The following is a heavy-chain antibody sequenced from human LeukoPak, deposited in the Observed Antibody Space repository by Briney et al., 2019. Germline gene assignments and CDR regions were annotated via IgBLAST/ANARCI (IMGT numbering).Heavy chain of an antibody. CDR2: IYYSGST. D-gene: IGHD3-22*01. CDR1: GGSISSYY. V-gene: IGHV4-59*01. J-gene: IGHJ3*02. Sequence: SETLSLTCTVSGGSISSYYWSWIRQPPGKGLEWIGYIYYSGSTNYNPSLKSRVTISVDTSKNQFPLKLSSVTAADTAVYYCASGYYYDSSGYHDAFDIWGQGTMVTVSS. CDR3: ASGYYYDSSGYHDAFDI.